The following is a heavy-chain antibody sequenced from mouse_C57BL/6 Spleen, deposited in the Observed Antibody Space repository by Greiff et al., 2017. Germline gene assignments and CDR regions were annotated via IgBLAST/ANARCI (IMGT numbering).Heavy chain of an antibody. CDR3: ARYDYDY. CDR2: IYPGDGDT. D-gene: IGHD2-4*01. CDR1: GYAFSSSW. J-gene: IGHJ2*01. V-gene: IGHV1-82*01. Sequence: VKLQQSGPELVKPGASVKISCKASGYAFSSSWMNWVKQRPGKGLEWIGRIYPGDGDTNYNGKFKGKATLTADKSSSTAYMQLSSLTSEDSAVYFCARYDYDYWGQGTTLTVSS.